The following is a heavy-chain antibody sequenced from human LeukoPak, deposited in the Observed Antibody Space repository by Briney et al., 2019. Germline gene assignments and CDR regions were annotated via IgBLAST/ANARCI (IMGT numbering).Heavy chain of an antibody. CDR3: ASHSRGQLLTFDMDV. V-gene: IGHV1-69*05. CDR2: IIPIFGTA. CDR1: GGTFSSYA. J-gene: IGHJ6*04. D-gene: IGHD2-2*01. Sequence: ASVKVSCKASGGTFSSYAISWVRQAPGQGLEWMGGIIPIFGTANYAQKFQGRVTITTDESTSTAYMELSSLRSEDTAVYYCASHSRGQLLTFDMDVWGKGTTVTVSS.